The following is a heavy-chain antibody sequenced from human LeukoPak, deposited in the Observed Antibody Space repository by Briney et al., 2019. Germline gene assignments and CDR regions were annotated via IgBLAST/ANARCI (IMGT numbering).Heavy chain of an antibody. CDR3: ARGPPPDFDY. J-gene: IGHJ4*02. CDR1: GDSISSYY. CDR2: IHPSGST. Sequence: SETLSLTCTVSGDSISSYYWSWIRQPAGKGLEWIGRIHPSGSTNYNPSLKSRVTLSVDTSKNQFSLKLNSVTAADTAVYYCARGPPPDFDYWGRGILVTVSS. V-gene: IGHV4-4*07.